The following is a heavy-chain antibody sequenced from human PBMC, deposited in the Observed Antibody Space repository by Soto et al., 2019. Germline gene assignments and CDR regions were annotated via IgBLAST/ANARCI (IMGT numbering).Heavy chain of an antibody. CDR1: GFTVSNNY. V-gene: IGHV3-53*01. J-gene: IGHJ6*02. CDR3: ARDASGTTGGMDV. CDR2: IYSNDNT. D-gene: IGHD1-1*01. Sequence: EVQLVESGGGLIQPGGSLRLSCVASGFTVSNNYMSWVRQAPGKGLEWVSVIYSNDNTYYADSVKGRFTISRDNSKNTLFVQMNSLRVEDTAVYYCARDASGTTGGMDVWGQGTTVTVSS.